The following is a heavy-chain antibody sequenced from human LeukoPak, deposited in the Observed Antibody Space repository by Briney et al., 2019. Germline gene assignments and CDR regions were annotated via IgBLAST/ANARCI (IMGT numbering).Heavy chain of an antibody. V-gene: IGHV5-51*01. CDR3: ARGSGSYHTAYMN. Sequence: PGESLKISCKGSGYSFTSYWIGWVRQMPGKGLEWMGIIYPGDSDTRYSPSFQGQVTISADKSLSTAYLQWSSLKPSDTAMYYCARGSGSYHTAYMNWGQGSPVTVSS. D-gene: IGHD1-26*01. CDR1: GYSFTSYW. CDR2: IYPGDSDT. J-gene: IGHJ4*02.